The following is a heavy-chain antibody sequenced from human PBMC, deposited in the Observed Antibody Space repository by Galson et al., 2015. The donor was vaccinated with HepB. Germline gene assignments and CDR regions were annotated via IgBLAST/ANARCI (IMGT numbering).Heavy chain of an antibody. CDR2: IRTKASGGTT. CDR3: TRKGDRSGWYSGDY. Sequence: SLRPSCAASGFIFGDTVMSWFRQAPGEGLEWVGFIRTKASGGTTKYAASVEGRFTISRDDSKSISYLQMNSLKTEDTAVYYCTRKGDRSGWYSGDYWGQGTLATVSS. V-gene: IGHV3-49*03. CDR1: GFIFGDTV. D-gene: IGHD6-19*01. J-gene: IGHJ4*02.